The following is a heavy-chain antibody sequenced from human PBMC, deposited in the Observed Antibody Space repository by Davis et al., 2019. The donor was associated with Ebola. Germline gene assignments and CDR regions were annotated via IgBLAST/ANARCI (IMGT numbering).Heavy chain of an antibody. J-gene: IGHJ4*02. Sequence: GESLKISCAASGFTFSGSAMHWVRQASGKGLEWVGRIRSKANSYATAYAASVKGRFTISRDDSKNTAYLQMNSLKTEDTAVYYCTSQGIVGAVSGYWGQGTLVTVSS. CDR1: GFTFSGSA. CDR3: TSQGIVGAVSGY. V-gene: IGHV3-73*01. CDR2: IRSKANSYAT. D-gene: IGHD1-26*01.